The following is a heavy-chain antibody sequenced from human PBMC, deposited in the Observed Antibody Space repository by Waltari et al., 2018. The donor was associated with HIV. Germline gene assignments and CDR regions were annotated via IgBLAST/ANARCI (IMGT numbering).Heavy chain of an antibody. CDR1: GFTFDAYA. CDR2: VNWNSANI. D-gene: IGHD3-3*01. CDR3: AKATSSITIFGIVIGYFDY. V-gene: IGHV3-9*01. J-gene: IGHJ4*02. Sequence: EVQLVGSGGGLVKLARHLSLSVQTSGFTFDAYAIPWVRKAPEKGLEWVSGVNWNSANIGDADSVKGRFTISRDNAKNSLYLQMNSLRPEDTALYYCAKATSSITIFGIVIGYFDYWGQGTLVTVSS.